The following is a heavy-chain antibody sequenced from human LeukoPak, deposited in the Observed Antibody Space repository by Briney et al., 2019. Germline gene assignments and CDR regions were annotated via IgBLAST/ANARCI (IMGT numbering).Heavy chain of an antibody. CDR1: GFTVSSNY. Sequence: GGSLRLSCAASGFTVSSNYVSWVRQAPGKGLEWVSVIYSGGDTYYADSVKGRFTLSRDNSKNLLYLQMNSLRAEDTTVYYCARGGAARSAGHWGQGTLVTVSS. V-gene: IGHV3-53*01. D-gene: IGHD6-6*01. J-gene: IGHJ4*02. CDR3: ARGGAARSAGH. CDR2: IYSGGDT.